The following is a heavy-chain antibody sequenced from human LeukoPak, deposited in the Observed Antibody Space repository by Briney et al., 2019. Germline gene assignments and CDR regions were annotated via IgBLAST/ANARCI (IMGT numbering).Heavy chain of an antibody. J-gene: IGHJ4*02. CDR2: ISYDGSQK. CDR3: ARDTDEWYNSPGDY. CDR1: GFTLNTYA. Sequence: GGSLRLSCAVSGFTLNTYAMHRVRQAPGKGLEWVAIISYDGSQKYYADSLKGRFTISRDNSRNTLYLQMNSLRDDDTGMYYCARDTDEWYNSPGDYWGQGTLVTVSS. V-gene: IGHV3-30*04. D-gene: IGHD1-1*01.